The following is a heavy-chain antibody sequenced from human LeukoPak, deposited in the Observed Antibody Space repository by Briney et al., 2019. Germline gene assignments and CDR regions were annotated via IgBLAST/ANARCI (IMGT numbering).Heavy chain of an antibody. CDR3: ATFGYGDAFDI. CDR1: GGSFSGYY. V-gene: IGHV4-34*01. CDR2: INHSGST. J-gene: IGHJ3*02. Sequence: SETLSLTCAVYGGSFSGYYWSWIRQSPGKGLEWIGEINHSGSTNYNPSLKSRVTISVDTSKNQFSLKLSSVTAADTAVYYCATFGYGDAFDIWGQGTMVTVSS. D-gene: IGHD5-12*01.